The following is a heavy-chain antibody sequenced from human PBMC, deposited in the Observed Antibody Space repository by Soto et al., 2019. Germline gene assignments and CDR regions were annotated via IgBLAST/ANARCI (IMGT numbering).Heavy chain of an antibody. CDR2: ISYDGSNK. D-gene: IGHD6-25*01. J-gene: IGHJ4*02. CDR3: ARETAGGYNFYLYFDY. V-gene: IGHV3-30-3*01. CDR1: GFTFSSYA. Sequence: PVGSLRLSCGASGFTFSSYAMHWVRQAPGKGLEWVAVISYDGSNKYYADSVKGRFTISRDNSKNTLYLQMNSLRAEDTAVYYCARETAGGYNFYLYFDYWGQGTLVTVSS.